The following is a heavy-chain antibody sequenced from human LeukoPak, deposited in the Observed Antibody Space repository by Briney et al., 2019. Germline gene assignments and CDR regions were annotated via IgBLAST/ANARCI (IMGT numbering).Heavy chain of an antibody. CDR3: ARKETSGIAAAGNDAFDI. CDR2: IIPIFGTA. D-gene: IGHD6-13*01. Sequence: SVKVSCKASGGTFSSYAISWVRQAPGQGLEWMGGIIPIFGTANYAQKFQGRVTITTDESTSTAYMELSSLRSEDTAVYYCARKETSGIAAAGNDAFDIWGQGTMVTVSS. V-gene: IGHV1-69*05. J-gene: IGHJ3*02. CDR1: GGTFSSYA.